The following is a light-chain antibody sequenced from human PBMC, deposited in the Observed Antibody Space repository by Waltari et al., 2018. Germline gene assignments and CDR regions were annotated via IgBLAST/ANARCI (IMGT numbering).Light chain of an antibody. Sequence: DLQLTQSPSSLSASIGDRVTITCRASQGIRTYVNWYQKKPGKAPKLLISSSSTLHSGVSSRFSGSGSGTDFILTISSLQPEDSASYYCQQSYSQLLTFGGGTRVEI. V-gene: IGKV1-39*01. CDR2: SSS. J-gene: IGKJ4*01. CDR1: QGIRTY. CDR3: QQSYSQLLT.